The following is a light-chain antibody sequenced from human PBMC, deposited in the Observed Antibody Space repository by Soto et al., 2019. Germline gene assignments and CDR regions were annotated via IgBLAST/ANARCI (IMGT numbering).Light chain of an antibody. J-gene: IGLJ2*01. CDR3: AAWDDSLNGVV. CDR2: SNT. CDR1: SSNIGSHT. Sequence: QSVLTQPPSASGTPGQTIAISCSGGSSNIGSHTVNWYQQLPGTAPRLLIYSNTQRPSGVPARFSGSKSGTSASLAISGLQSEYEGDYYCAAWDDSLNGVVFGGGTKLTVL. V-gene: IGLV1-44*01.